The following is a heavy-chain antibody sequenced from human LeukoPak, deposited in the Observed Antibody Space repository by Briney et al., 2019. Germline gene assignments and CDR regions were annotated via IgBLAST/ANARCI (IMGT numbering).Heavy chain of an antibody. Sequence: GGSLRLSCAASGFTFSSYAMSWVRQAPGKGLEWVSAISGSGGSTYYADSVKGRFTISRDNSKNTLYLQMNSLRAEDTAVYYCAKDPHPSYSSSSGVWWFDPWGQGTLVTVSS. D-gene: IGHD6-6*01. CDR3: AKDPHPSYSSSSGVWWFDP. J-gene: IGHJ5*02. CDR1: GFTFSSYA. V-gene: IGHV3-23*01. CDR2: ISGSGGST.